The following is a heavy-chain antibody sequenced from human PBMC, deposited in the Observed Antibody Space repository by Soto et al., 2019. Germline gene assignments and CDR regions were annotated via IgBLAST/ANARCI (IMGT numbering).Heavy chain of an antibody. CDR2: IYWDDDK. CDR3: AHIVVAGLGYYFDY. J-gene: IGHJ4*02. CDR1: GFSLSSTRMA. Sequence: QITLKESGPTLVKPTQTLTLTCTFSGFSLSSTRMAVGWIRQPPGKALEWLALIYWDDDKRYSPFLKSRFTNTKDTSKNQVVLTMSTMDPVDTARYYCAHIVVAGLGYYFDYWGQGTLVTVSS. V-gene: IGHV2-5*02. D-gene: IGHD6-19*01.